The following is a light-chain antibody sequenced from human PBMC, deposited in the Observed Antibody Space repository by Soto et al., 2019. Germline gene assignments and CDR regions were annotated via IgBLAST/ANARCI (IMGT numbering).Light chain of an antibody. CDR3: QQYGSSLYA. Sequence: EIVLTQSPGTLSLSPGERATLSCRASQSVSSSYLAWYQQKPGQAPSLLIYGASSRATGIPDRLSGSGSGTDFTLTISRLEPEDFAVYYCQQYGSSLYAFGQGTKLEIK. J-gene: IGKJ2*01. CDR2: GAS. CDR1: QSVSSSY. V-gene: IGKV3-20*01.